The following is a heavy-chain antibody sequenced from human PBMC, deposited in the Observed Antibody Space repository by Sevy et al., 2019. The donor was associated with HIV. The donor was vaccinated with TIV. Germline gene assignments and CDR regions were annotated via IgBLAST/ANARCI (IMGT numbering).Heavy chain of an antibody. V-gene: IGHV3-74*01. CDR1: GFTFSSYW. D-gene: IGHD2-8*01. CDR3: ARDPLGYCTNGVCYRSGFFDY. CDR2: INSDGSST. J-gene: IGHJ4*02. Sequence: GGSLRLSCAASGFTFSSYWMHWVRQAPGKGLVWVSRINSDGSSTSYADSVKGRFTIARDKAKNRLYLQMNSLRSEDTAVYYCARDPLGYCTNGVCYRSGFFDYWGQGTLVTVSS.